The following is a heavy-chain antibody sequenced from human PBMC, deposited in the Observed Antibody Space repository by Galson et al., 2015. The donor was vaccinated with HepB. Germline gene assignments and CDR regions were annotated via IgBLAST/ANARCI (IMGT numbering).Heavy chain of an antibody. J-gene: IGHJ4*02. V-gene: IGHV3-73*01. CDR3: TREVGTSGFDH. Sequence: SLRLSCAASGFGFSDSDMHWVRQASGRGLEWVGRIRRKASSYATTYAASVTGRFTISRDDSKNTAYLQMNSLKTEDTAVYYCTREVGTSGFDHWGQGTLVTVSS. D-gene: IGHD1-1*01. CDR2: IRRKASSYAT. CDR1: GFGFSDSD.